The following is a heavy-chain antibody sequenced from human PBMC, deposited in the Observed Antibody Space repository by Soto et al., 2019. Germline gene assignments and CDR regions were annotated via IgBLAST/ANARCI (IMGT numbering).Heavy chain of an antibody. J-gene: IGHJ5*02. CDR2: IYYSGST. D-gene: IGHD2-15*01. CDR1: GGSISSGGYY. Sequence: QVQLQESGPGLVKPSQTLSLTCTVSGGSISSGGYYWSWIRQHPGKGLEWIGYIYYSGSTYYNPSLKSRVTISVDTSKNQFYLKLSSVNAADTAVYYCARTSVVVVAATPNWFDPWGKGTLVTVSS. V-gene: IGHV4-31*03. CDR3: ARTSVVVVAATPNWFDP.